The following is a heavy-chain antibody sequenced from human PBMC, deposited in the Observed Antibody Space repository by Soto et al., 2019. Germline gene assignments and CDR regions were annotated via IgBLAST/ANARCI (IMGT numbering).Heavy chain of an antibody. J-gene: IGHJ5*02. CDR2: IYYSGST. CDR1: GGSISSGGYY. D-gene: IGHD4-17*01. CDR3: ARGGTRLRSNWFDP. Sequence: SETLSLTCTVSGGSISSGGYYWSWIRQHPGKGLEWIGYIYYSGSTYHNPSLKSRVTISVDTSKNQFSLKLSSVTAADTAVYYRARGGTRLRSNWFDPWGQGTLVTVSS. V-gene: IGHV4-31*03.